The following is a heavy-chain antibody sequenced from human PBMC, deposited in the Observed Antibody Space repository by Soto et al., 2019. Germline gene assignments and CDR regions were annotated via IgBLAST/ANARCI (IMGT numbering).Heavy chain of an antibody. V-gene: IGHV3-11*05. Sequence: QVQLVESGDGLDKPGGSLRLSCAVSGFTVSDYYMSWIRQAPGKGLEWVSYISSSSSYTNYADSVKGRFTISRDNAKNSLYLQMNSLRAEDTAVYYCARDADILTGSEAFDIWGQGTMVTVSS. CDR1: GFTVSDYY. CDR2: ISSSSSYT. D-gene: IGHD3-9*01. J-gene: IGHJ3*02. CDR3: ARDADILTGSEAFDI.